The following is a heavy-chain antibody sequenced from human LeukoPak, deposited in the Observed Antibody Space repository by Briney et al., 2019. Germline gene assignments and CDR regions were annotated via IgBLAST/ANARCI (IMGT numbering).Heavy chain of an antibody. CDR2: ISGSGGST. CDR1: GFTFSSYA. Sequence: GGSLRLSCAASGFTFSSYAMSWVRQAPGKGLEWVSAISGSGGSTYYADSVKGRFTISRDNSKNTLYLQMNSLRAEDTAVYYCAKDRRYCSSTSCHYNWGYGGQGILVTVSS. J-gene: IGHJ4*02. V-gene: IGHV3-23*01. CDR3: AKDRRYCSSTSCHYNWGY. D-gene: IGHD2-2*01.